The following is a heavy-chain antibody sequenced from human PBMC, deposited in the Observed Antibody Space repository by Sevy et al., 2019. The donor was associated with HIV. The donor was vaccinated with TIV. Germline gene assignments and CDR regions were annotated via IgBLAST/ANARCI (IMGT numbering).Heavy chain of an antibody. Sequence: SQTLSLTCAISGDSVFSNSAAWNWIRQSPSRGLEWLGRTYYRSKWYNDYAVSVKSRITINPDTSKNQFSLQLNSLTPGDTAVYYCARDPLLPSFGWYRTGAGLDYWGQGTLVTVSS. J-gene: IGHJ4*02. CDR1: GDSVFSNSAA. CDR3: ARDPLLPSFGWYRTGAGLDY. V-gene: IGHV6-1*01. CDR2: TYYRSKWYN. D-gene: IGHD6-19*01.